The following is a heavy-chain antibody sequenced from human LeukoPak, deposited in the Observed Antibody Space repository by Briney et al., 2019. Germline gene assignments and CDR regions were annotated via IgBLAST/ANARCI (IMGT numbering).Heavy chain of an antibody. J-gene: IGHJ5*02. CDR2: IYTSGSS. V-gene: IGHV4-61*09. CDR3: ARGAPRWWFDP. CDR1: GGSISRASYY. Sequence: PSQTLSLTCTVSGGSISRASYYWSWSRQPAGKGLEWVGHIYTSGSSNYNPSLKSRVTISVDTSKNQFSLKLSSVTAADTAVYYCARGAPRWWFDPWGQGTLVTVSS. D-gene: IGHD4-23*01.